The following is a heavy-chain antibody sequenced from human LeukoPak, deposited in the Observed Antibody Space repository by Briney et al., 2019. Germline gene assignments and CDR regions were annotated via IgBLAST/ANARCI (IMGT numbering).Heavy chain of an antibody. Sequence: PGGSLRLSCAASGFTFSSYSMNWVRQAPGKGLEWVSAISGSGGSTYYADSVKGRFTISRDKSKNTLYLQMNSLRAEDTAVYYCAKSDWFDLIIYFDYWGQGALVTVSS. CDR1: GFTFSSYS. J-gene: IGHJ4*02. V-gene: IGHV3-23*01. D-gene: IGHD3-9*01. CDR2: ISGSGGST. CDR3: AKSDWFDLIIYFDY.